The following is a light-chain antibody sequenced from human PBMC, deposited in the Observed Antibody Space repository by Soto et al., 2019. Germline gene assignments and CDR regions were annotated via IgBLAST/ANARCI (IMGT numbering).Light chain of an antibody. CDR1: TSDIGGYDY. CDR2: DVT. J-gene: IGLJ6*01. Sequence: QSVLTQPASVSGSPGQSITISCAGTTSDIGGYDYVSWYQHHPGKAPKLIIYDVTRRPSGVSPRFSGSKSGNTASLTISGLQAEDEADYYCSSFSVDSPLFASGTQLTVL. V-gene: IGLV2-14*01. CDR3: SSFSVDSPL.